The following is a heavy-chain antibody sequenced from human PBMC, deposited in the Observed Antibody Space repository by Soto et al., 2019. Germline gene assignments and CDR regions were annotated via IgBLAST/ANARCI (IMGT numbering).Heavy chain of an antibody. CDR1: GGSISSGDNF. J-gene: IGHJ4*02. D-gene: IGHD4-17*01. CDR3: ASGDYAFDN. V-gene: IGHV4-30-4*01. Sequence: PSETLSLTCTVSGGSISSGDNFWSWIRQPPGQGLEWIAYIFYGGSTYSNPSLESRVTMSIDASKNQFSLKLTSVTAADTAVYYCASGDYAFDNWGQGTLVTVSS. CDR2: IFYGGST.